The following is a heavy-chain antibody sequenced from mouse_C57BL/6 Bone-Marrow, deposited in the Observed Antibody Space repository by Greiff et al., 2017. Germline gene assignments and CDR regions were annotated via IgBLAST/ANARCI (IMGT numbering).Heavy chain of an antibody. CDR1: GYAFSSSW. CDR3: ARAPVVGNYWYFDV. CDR2: IYPGDGDT. Sequence: LVEPGASVKISCKASGYAFSSSWMNWVKQRPGKGLEWIGRIYPGDGDTNYNGKFKGKATLTADKSSSTAYMQLSSLTSEDSAVYFCARAPVVGNYWYFDVWGTGTTVTVSS. J-gene: IGHJ1*03. V-gene: IGHV1-82*01. D-gene: IGHD1-1*01.